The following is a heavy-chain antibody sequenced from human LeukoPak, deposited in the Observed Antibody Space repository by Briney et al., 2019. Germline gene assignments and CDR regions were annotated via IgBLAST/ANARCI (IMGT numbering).Heavy chain of an antibody. CDR1: GGSFSGYY. J-gene: IGHJ4*02. Sequence: SETLSLTCAVYGGSFSGYYWSWVRQPPGKGLEWIGEINHSGSTNYNPSLKSRVTISVDTSKNQFSLKLSSVTAADTAVYYCAGSSVIGLDYWGQGTLVTVSS. V-gene: IGHV4-34*01. CDR3: AGSSVIGLDY. D-gene: IGHD4-11*01. CDR2: INHSGST.